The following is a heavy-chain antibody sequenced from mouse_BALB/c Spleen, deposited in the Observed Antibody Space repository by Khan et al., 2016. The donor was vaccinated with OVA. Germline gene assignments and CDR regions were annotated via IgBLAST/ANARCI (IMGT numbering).Heavy chain of an antibody. CDR2: LNTYTGEP. D-gene: IGHD2-10*01. V-gene: IGHV9-3-1*01. J-gene: IGHJ4*01. CDR1: GYTFTNYG. CDR3: SRLPYFSYVMGY. Sequence: QIQLVQSGPELKKPGETVKISCKASGYTFTNYGMNWVKQAPGKGLKWMGWLNTYTGEPTSADDFKGRFALSLETSASTAYLQLNNLKNEDTATYFCSRLPYFSYVMGYWGQGTSVTFSS.